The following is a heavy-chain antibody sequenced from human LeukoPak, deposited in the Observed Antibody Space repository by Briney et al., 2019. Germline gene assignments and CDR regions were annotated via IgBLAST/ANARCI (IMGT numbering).Heavy chain of an antibody. CDR1: GGSISSYY. D-gene: IGHD3-16*01. V-gene: IGHV4-59*08. J-gene: IGHJ4*02. Sequence: NPSETLSLTCTVSGGSISSYYWSWIRQTLGKGLEWIGYIYYSGSTDYNPSLKSRITMSVDTSKNQFSLKLSSVTAADTAIYYCARHYFRDYTFDYWGQGSLVTVSS. CDR2: IYYSGST. CDR3: ARHYFRDYTFDY.